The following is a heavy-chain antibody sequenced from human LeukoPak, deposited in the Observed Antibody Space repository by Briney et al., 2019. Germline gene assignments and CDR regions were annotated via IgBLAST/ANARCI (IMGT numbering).Heavy chain of an antibody. Sequence: SETLSLTCTVSGASFSRYYWSWIRQPPGKGLEWVGSISYSGSTNYNPSLKSRVTISVDTSKNQFSLKLSSVTAADTAVYYCARDLRQQQLGFDYWGQGTLVTVSS. CDR2: ISYSGST. CDR3: ARDLRQQQLGFDY. D-gene: IGHD6-13*01. CDR1: GASFSRYY. V-gene: IGHV4-59*01. J-gene: IGHJ4*02.